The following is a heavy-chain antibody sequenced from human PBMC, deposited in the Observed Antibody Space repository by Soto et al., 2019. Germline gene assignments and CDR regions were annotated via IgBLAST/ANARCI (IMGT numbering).Heavy chain of an antibody. CDR1: GFSLRTTGVR. CDR3: ARHYYDSSGYYLFDH. J-gene: IGHJ4*02. D-gene: IGHD3-22*01. Sequence: SGPTLVNLTQTLTLTCTFSGFSLRTTGVRVTWIRQPPGKALEWLARIDWDDDKFYSTSLKTRLTISKDTSKNQVVLTMTNMDPVDTATYYCARHYYDSSGYYLFDHWGQGILVTVSS. V-gene: IGHV2-70*04. CDR2: IDWDDDK.